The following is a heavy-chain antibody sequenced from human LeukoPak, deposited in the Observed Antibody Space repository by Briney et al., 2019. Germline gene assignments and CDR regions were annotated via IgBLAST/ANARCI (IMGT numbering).Heavy chain of an antibody. J-gene: IGHJ4*02. CDR1: GGSISSYY. D-gene: IGHD6-19*01. CDR2: IHYSGST. V-gene: IGHV4-59*01. CDR3: ARGGWSLDY. Sequence: SETLSLTCTVSGGSISSYYWSWIRQPPGKGLEWIGYIHYSGSTNYNASLESRVTMSVDTSKNQSSLKLSSVTAADTAVYYCARGGWSLDYWGQGTLVTVSS.